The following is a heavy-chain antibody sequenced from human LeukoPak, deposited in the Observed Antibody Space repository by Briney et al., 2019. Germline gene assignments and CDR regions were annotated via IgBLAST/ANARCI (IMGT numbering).Heavy chain of an antibody. V-gene: IGHV3-23*01. Sequence: PGGSLRLSCAASGFTFPNYVMSWVRQAPGKGLEWVSGISGSGGNTYYADSVKGRSTISRDNSKNTQYLQMNSLRAEDAAVYYCANEYSKGDVWGQGTMVTVSS. J-gene: IGHJ3*01. CDR3: ANEYSKGDV. CDR1: GFTFPNYV. CDR2: ISGSGGNT. D-gene: IGHD4-11*01.